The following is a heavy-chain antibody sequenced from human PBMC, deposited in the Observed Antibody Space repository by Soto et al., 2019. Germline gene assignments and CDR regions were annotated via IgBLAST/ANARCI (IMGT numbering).Heavy chain of an antibody. CDR3: ARVRDPYYYYYMDV. Sequence: AETLSLTCTVSGGSISSSSYYWGWIRQPPGKGLEWIGTIYYSGNTYYNPSLKSRVTISIDTSNNHFSLKLSSVTAADTAVYYCARVRDPYYYYYMDVWGTGTTVTVSS. V-gene: IGHV4-39*02. CDR1: GGSISSSSYY. CDR2: IYYSGNT. J-gene: IGHJ6*03.